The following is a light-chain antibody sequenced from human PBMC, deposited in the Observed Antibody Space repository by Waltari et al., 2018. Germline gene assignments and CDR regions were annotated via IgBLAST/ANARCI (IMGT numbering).Light chain of an antibody. J-gene: IGKJ3*01. CDR1: QSLLHSNGNTY. CDR3: MQALQTPFT. CDR2: RVS. Sequence: DIVMTQTPLSLPVTPGEPDSIPCRSSQSLLHSNGNTYLYWYLQKPGQPPRLLIYRVSNRFSGVPDRFSGSGSGTDFTLKISRVEAEDVGVYYCMQALQTPFTFGPGTKLDIK. V-gene: IGKV2-29*02.